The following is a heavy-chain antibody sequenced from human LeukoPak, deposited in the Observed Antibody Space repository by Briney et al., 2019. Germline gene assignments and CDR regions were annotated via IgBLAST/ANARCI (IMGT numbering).Heavy chain of an antibody. J-gene: IGHJ5*02. D-gene: IGHD5-18*01. Sequence: PPETLSLTCAVYGGSFSGYYWSWIRQPPGKGLEWIGEINHSGSTNYNPSLKSRVTISVDTSKNQFSLKLSSVTAADTAVYYCARGWIQLWFSNWFDPWGQGTLVTVSS. CDR3: ARGWIQLWFSNWFDP. CDR1: GGSFSGYY. CDR2: INHSGST. V-gene: IGHV4-34*01.